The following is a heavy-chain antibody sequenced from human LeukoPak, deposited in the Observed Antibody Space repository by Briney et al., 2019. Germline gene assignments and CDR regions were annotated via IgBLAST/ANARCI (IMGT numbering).Heavy chain of an antibody. CDR3: ARGDSSGYYGY. J-gene: IGHJ4*02. CDR2: INSDGSST. CDR1: GFTSSSYW. D-gene: IGHD3-22*01. Sequence: GGSLRLSCAASGFTSSSYWMHWVRQAPGKGLVWVSRINSDGSSTSYADSVKGRFTISRDNAKNTLYLQMNSLRAEDTAVYYCARGDSSGYYGYWGQGTLVTVSS. V-gene: IGHV3-74*01.